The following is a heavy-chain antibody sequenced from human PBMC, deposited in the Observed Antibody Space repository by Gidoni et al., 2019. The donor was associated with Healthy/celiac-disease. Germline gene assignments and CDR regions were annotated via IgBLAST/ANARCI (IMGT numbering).Heavy chain of an antibody. V-gene: IGHV3-49*03. D-gene: IGHD2-15*01. Sequence: EVQLVESGGGLVQPGRSLRLSCTASGFTFGDSAMSWFRQAPGKGLELVGFIRSKAYGGTTEYAASVKGRFTISRDDSKSIAYLQMNSLKTEDTAVYYCTRDSWEPLGYCSGGSCYPDAFDIWGQGTMVTVSS. CDR3: TRDSWEPLGYCSGGSCYPDAFDI. J-gene: IGHJ3*02. CDR2: IRSKAYGGTT. CDR1: GFTFGDSA.